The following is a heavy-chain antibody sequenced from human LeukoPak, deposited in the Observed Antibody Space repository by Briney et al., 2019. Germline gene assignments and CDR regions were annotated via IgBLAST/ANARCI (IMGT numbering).Heavy chain of an antibody. J-gene: IGHJ4*02. CDR1: GGSFSGYY. V-gene: IGHV4-34*01. D-gene: IGHD3-10*01. Sequence: PSETLSLTCAVYGGSFSGYYWSWIRQPPGKGLEWIGEINHSGSTNYNPSLKSRVTISVDTSKNQFSLKLSSVTAADTAVYCCARAGQTYYYGSGSYGGHDYWGQGTLVTVSS. CDR3: ARAGQTYYYGSGSYGGHDY. CDR2: INHSGST.